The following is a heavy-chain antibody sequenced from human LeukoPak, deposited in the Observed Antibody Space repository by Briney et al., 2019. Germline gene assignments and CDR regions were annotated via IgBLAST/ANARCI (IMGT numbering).Heavy chain of an antibody. CDR2: IYYSVST. J-gene: IGHJ3*02. CDR3: ARVSITMIGNDAFDI. V-gene: IGHV4-59*01. Sequence: SETLSLTCTVSGGSISSYYWSWIRQPPGKGLEWIGYIYYSVSTNYNPSLKSRVTISVDTSKNQFSLKLSSVTAADTAVYYCARVSITMIGNDAFDIWGQGTMVTVSS. CDR1: GGSISSYY. D-gene: IGHD3-22*01.